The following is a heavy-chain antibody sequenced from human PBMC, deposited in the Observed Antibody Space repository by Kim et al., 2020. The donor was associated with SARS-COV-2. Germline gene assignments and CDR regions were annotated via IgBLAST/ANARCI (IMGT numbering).Heavy chain of an antibody. CDR2: ISSSSSYI. Sequence: GGSLRLSCAASGFTFSSYSMNWVRQAPGKGREWVSSISSSSSYIYYADSGKVRFTISRDNAKNSLYLQMNSLRAEDTAVYYCAREFFPERPAAIMLPDGVFDSWGQGTLVTVSS. D-gene: IGHD2-2*01. V-gene: IGHV3-21*01. J-gene: IGHJ4*02. CDR1: GFTFSSYS. CDR3: AREFFPERPAAIMLPDGVFDS.